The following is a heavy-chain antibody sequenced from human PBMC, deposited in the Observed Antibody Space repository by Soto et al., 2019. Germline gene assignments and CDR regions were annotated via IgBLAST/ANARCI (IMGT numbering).Heavy chain of an antibody. J-gene: IGHJ4*02. Sequence: KTSETLSLTCTVSGGSISSGGYYWSWIRQHPGKGLEWIGYIYYSGSTYYNPSLKSRVTISVDTSKNQFSLKLSSVTAADTAVYYCARSSQSTVTTFAYWGQGTLVTVSS. CDR3: ARSSQSTVTTFAY. D-gene: IGHD4-17*01. CDR2: IYYSGST. V-gene: IGHV4-31*03. CDR1: GGSISSGGYY.